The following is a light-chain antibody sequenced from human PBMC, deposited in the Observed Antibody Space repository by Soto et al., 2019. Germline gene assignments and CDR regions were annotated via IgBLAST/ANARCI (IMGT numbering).Light chain of an antibody. CDR2: NAA. CDR3: QQYNNWYT. Sequence: TLVTQSPSALSVSPGDRVTLSCRANEGVSRNLAWYQQKPGQAPRLLIYNAAIRATGIAARFSGSGSGTEFTLTISGLQSEDFAIYYCQQYNNWYTFGQGT. CDR1: EGVSRN. J-gene: IGKJ2*01. V-gene: IGKV3-15*01.